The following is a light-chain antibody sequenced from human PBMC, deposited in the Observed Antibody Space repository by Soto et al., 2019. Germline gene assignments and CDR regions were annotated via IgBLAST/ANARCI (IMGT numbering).Light chain of an antibody. CDR2: ETS. CDR3: QHYKSYPWT. V-gene: IGKV1-5*03. CDR1: QSVNRW. Sequence: DIQMTQSPSTLSASVGDRVTITCRASQSVNRWLAWYQQKPGKAPKLLIYETSSLESGVPSRFGGSGSGTEFTLTISSLQPDDFAIYYCQHYKSYPWTFGQGTKVDIK. J-gene: IGKJ1*01.